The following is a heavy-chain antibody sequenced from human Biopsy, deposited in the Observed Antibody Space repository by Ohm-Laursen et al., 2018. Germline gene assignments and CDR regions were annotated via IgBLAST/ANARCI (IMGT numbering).Heavy chain of an antibody. CDR1: GGTFNGYG. CDR2: IIPFFGTS. Sequence: GSSVKVSCKASGGTFNGYGINWVRQAPGQGLEWMGGIIPFFGTSDYAQTFQGRVTITADKSTSTSYMELTRLRSEDSAVYYCAAGTRYSSGWYNAVDFWGQGTMVPVSS. V-gene: IGHV1-69*06. D-gene: IGHD6-19*01. CDR3: AAGTRYSSGWYNAVDF. J-gene: IGHJ3*01.